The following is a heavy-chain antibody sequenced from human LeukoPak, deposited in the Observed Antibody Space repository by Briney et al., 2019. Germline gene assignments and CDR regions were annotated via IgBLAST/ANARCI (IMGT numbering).Heavy chain of an antibody. CDR2: ISSSATYM. D-gene: IGHD3/OR15-3a*01. V-gene: IGHV3-21*01. CDR1: GFTLSTYS. CDR3: ARGGVGLVIIPGWEYDYYGLDV. J-gene: IGHJ6*02. Sequence: GGSLRLSCAASGFTLSTYSMNWVRQAPGKGLEWVSSISSSATYMYYADSVKGRLTISRDNAKNSLYLQMNSLRAEDTAVYYCARGGVGLVIIPGWEYDYYGLDVWGQGTTVTVSS.